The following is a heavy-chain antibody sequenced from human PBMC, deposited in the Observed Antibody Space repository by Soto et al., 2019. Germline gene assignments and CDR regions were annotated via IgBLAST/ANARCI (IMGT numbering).Heavy chain of an antibody. CDR1: GYTFTSYY. CDR2: INPSGGST. J-gene: IGHJ3*02. V-gene: IGHV1-46*03. Sequence: QVQLVQSRAEVKKPGASVKVSCKASGYTFTSYYMHWVRQAPGQGLVWMGIINPSGGSTSYAQKFQVRVTMTMDTTTSTVYMELSSLRSEDTAMYYWARDLVDFWRGYQFVGIGAFDSWGQGTMVTGSS. CDR3: ARDLVDFWRGYQFVGIGAFDS. D-gene: IGHD3-3*01.